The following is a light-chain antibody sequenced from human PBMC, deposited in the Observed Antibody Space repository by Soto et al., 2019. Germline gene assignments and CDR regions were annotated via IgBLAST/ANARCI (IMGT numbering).Light chain of an antibody. J-gene: IGLJ1*01. CDR3: GSYTSSSTLYV. V-gene: IGLV2-14*01. CDR1: SSDVGGYNY. Sequence: QSALTQPASVSGSPGQSITISCTGTSSDVGGYNYVSWYQQHPGKAPKLMIYDVSNRPSGVSNRFSGSKSGNTASLTISGLQAEDEADYYCGSYTSSSTLYVFGTGTKVTXL. CDR2: DVS.